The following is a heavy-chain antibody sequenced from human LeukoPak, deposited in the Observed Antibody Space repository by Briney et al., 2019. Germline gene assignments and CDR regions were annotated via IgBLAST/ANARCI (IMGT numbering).Heavy chain of an antibody. CDR1: GGSFSGYY. J-gene: IGHJ5*02. Sequence: SSETLSLTCAVYGGSFSGYYWSWIRQPPGKGLEWIGEINHSGSTNYNPSLKSRVTISVDTSENQFSLKLSSVTAADTAVYYCASQGSSSNWFDPWGQGTLVTVSS. CDR3: ASQGSSSNWFDP. CDR2: INHSGST. V-gene: IGHV4-34*01.